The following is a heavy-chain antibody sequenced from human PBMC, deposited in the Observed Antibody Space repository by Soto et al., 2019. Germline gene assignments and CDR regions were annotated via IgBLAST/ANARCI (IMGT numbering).Heavy chain of an antibody. CDR1: GFTVSSNY. Sequence: GGSLRLSCAASGFTVSSNYMSWVRQAPGKGLEWVSVIYSGGSTYYADSVKGRFTVSRDNSKNTLNLQMNSLRAEDTAVYYCASLSLGGGFYYYPDVWGKGTTVTVSS. V-gene: IGHV3-66*01. CDR2: IYSGGST. J-gene: IGHJ6*03. D-gene: IGHD3-16*01. CDR3: ASLSLGGGFYYYPDV.